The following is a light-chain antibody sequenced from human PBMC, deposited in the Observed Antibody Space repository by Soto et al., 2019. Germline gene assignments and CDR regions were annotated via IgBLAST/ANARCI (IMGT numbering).Light chain of an antibody. CDR1: PSGDGSYNL. CDR2: EGS. J-gene: IGLJ1*01. CDR3: GSEAGSRTSPYV. V-gene: IGLV2-23*01. Sequence: DLKKAASGSRSAGHASRITCIGTPSGDGSYNLVSWYQQHPGKAPKLMIYEGSKRPSGVSNRFSGSKSGNTASLTISGLQAEDEADYYCGSEAGSRTSPYVF.